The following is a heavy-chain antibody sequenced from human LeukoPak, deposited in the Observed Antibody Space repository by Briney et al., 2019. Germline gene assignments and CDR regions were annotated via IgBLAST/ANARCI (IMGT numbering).Heavy chain of an antibody. CDR1: GFPFHNYW. V-gene: IGHV3-7*01. CDR3: ARGLYGSGRRSLMAH. Sequence: GGSLRLSCAASGFPFHNYWMTWVRQAPGKGLEWVANINQDDNEKYYLDSVKGRFAISRDNAETSLFLQMTSLRVEDTAIYYCARGLYGSGRRSLMAHWGPGTLVAVSS. J-gene: IGHJ4*02. CDR2: INQDDNEK. D-gene: IGHD3-10*01.